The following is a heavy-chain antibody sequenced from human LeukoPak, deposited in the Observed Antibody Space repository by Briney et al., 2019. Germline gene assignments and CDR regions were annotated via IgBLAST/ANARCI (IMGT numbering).Heavy chain of an antibody. J-gene: IGHJ4*02. Sequence: SGTLSLTCTGSGSSISSYYWGWIRQPPGKGLEGIGYIYYSGSTNYNPSLKSRVTISVDTSKNQFSLQLSSVTAADTAVYYCAREAVHYGSGSLDYWGQGTLVTVSS. CDR3: AREAVHYGSGSLDY. D-gene: IGHD3-10*01. CDR2: IYYSGST. CDR1: GSSISSYY. V-gene: IGHV4-59*12.